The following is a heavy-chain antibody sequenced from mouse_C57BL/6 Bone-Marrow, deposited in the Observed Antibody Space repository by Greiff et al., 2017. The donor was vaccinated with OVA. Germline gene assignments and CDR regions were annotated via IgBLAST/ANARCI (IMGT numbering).Heavy chain of an antibody. CDR3: TRGMIYYGSSYFDY. V-gene: IGHV5-9-1*02. D-gene: IGHD1-1*01. CDR2: ISSGGDYI. Sequence: EVMLVESGEGLVKPGGSLKLSCAASGFTFSSYAMSWVRQTPEKRLEWVAYISSGGDYIYYADTVKGRFTISRDNARNTLYLQMSSLKSEDTAMYYCTRGMIYYGSSYFDYWGQGTSVTVSS. CDR1: GFTFSSYA. J-gene: IGHJ4*01.